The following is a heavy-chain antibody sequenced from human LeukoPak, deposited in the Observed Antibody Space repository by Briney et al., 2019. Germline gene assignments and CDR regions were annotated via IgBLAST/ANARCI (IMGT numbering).Heavy chain of an antibody. CDR3: ARIQLGYCGSTSCYNSPGVRFDP. J-gene: IGHJ5*02. D-gene: IGHD2-2*02. Sequence: SETLSLTCAVYGGSFSGYYWSWIRQPPGKGLEWIGEINHSGSTNYNPSLKSRVTISVDTSKNQFSLKLSSVTAADTAVYYCARIQLGYCGSTSCYNSPGVRFDPWGQGTLVTVSS. CDR1: GGSFSGYY. CDR2: INHSGST. V-gene: IGHV4-34*01.